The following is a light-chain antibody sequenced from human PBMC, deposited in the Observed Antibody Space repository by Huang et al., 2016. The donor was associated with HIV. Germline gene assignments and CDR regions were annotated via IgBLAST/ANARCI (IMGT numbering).Light chain of an antibody. J-gene: IGKJ2*01. Sequence: EFVLTQSPGTLSLSPGERATLSCRASQSVSSDVAWYQQKPGQAPRLLIYGASTRATGIPDRFSGSGSGTDFTLTISRLEPEDFAVYYCQQSDTSPQTFGQGTKLEIK. CDR2: GAS. CDR3: QQSDTSPQT. V-gene: IGKV3-20*01. CDR1: QSVSSD.